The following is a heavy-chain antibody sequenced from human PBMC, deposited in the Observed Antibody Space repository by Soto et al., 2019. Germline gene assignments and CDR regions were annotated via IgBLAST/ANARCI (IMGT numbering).Heavy chain of an antibody. CDR3: ARDLGVALASLTLDF. V-gene: IGHV1-18*01. CDR2: ISAYNGNT. J-gene: IGHJ4*02. CDR1: GYTFTNYG. Sequence: ASAKLSCKASGYTFTNYGMSWVRQATGQGLEWMGWISAYNGNTKYAQKLQGRVTMTTDTSTSTAYMELRSLRAEDTGVYYCARDLGVALASLTLDFWGRGTLATLS. D-gene: IGHD2-15*01.